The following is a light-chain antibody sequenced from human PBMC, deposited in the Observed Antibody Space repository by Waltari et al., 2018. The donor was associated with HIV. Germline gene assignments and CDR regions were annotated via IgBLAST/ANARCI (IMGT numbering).Light chain of an antibody. J-gene: IGLJ3*02. CDR1: TSNIGAGYD. CDR3: QSYDSSLSGSGV. Sequence: QSVLTQPPSVSGAPGQRVTISCTGSTSNIGAGYDVHWYQQLPGTAPKLLIYGNNNRPSGVLDRFSGSKSGTSASLAITGLQAEDEADYYCQSYDSSLSGSGVFGGGTKLTVL. CDR2: GNN. V-gene: IGLV1-40*01.